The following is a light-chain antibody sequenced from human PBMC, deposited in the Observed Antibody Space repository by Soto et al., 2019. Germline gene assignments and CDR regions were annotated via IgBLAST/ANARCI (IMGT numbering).Light chain of an antibody. V-gene: IGKV1-33*01. CDR1: QNINNY. CDR3: QQYENLPT. CDR2: DAS. Sequence: DIQMTHSPSSLSACVGDGVAIACQASQNINNYLNWYQQKPGRAPKLLIYDASNLEAGVPSRFRGSGSGTDFTFTISRLQPEDIATYYCQQYENLPTFGQGTRLEIK. J-gene: IGKJ5*01.